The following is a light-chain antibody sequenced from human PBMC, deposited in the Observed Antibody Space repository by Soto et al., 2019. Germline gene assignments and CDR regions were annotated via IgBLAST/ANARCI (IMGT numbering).Light chain of an antibody. CDR1: QSVNKW. CDR3: QQSYSTPHT. CDR2: AAS. V-gene: IGKV1-39*01. J-gene: IGKJ4*01. Sequence: DIQMTQSPSTLSASVGDRVTITCRASQSVNKWLAWFQQKPGKVPKLLIYAASSLQSGVPSRFSGSGSGTDFTLTISSLQPEDFATYYCQQSYSTPHTFGGGTKVEIK.